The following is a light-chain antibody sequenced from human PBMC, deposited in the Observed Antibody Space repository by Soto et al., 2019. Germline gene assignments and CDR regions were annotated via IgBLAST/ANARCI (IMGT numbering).Light chain of an antibody. V-gene: IGLV2-14*03. CDR1: SSDVGAYDY. CDR2: EVS. Sequence: QSVLTQPASVSGSPGQSITISCTATSSDVGAYDYVSWYQQHPDKAPKLMIYEVSNRPSGVSNRFSGSKSVNTATLTISGLQAEDEADYYCSSYTSSSTRVFGTGTKLTVL. J-gene: IGLJ1*01. CDR3: SSYTSSSTRV.